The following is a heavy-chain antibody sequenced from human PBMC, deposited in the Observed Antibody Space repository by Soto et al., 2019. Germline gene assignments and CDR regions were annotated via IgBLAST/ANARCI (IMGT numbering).Heavy chain of an antibody. J-gene: IGHJ4*02. Sequence: PPETLSHTCTVSAGSFSSGAYYWTWIRQHPGKGLEWIGHIYYSGGTGYNPSLRSRLTISVDTSKNHFSLKLSSVTAADTAVYYCARLNRDLYYFDYWGQGTLVTVSS. CDR2: IYYSGGT. CDR3: ARLNRDLYYFDY. V-gene: IGHV4-31*03. CDR1: AGSFSSGAYY.